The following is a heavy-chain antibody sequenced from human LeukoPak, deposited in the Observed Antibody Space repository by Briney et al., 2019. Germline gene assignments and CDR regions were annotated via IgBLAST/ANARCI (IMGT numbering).Heavy chain of an antibody. V-gene: IGHV4-59*12. CDR1: GGSISSYY. D-gene: IGHD3-16*01. CDR2: LHYTGST. J-gene: IGHJ5*02. Sequence: SETLSLTCTVSGGSISSYYWSWIRQPPGKRLEWIGYLHYTGSTNYNPSLNSRITMSVDTPNNQFSLRLTSVTAADTAVYYCARLHALGAEEFDPWGQGALVTVSS. CDR3: ARLHALGAEEFDP.